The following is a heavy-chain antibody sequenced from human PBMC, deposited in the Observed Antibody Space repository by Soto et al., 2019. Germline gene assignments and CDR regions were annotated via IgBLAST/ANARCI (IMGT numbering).Heavy chain of an antibody. CDR2: IYWDDDK. Sequence: QITLNESGPTVVRPTEPLTLTCRFSGFSLTTSGVGVGWVRQSPGKAPEWLALIYWDDDKRYSESLKSRLTITKDTSKNQVVLTVANLDPTDTATYYCAHRVLRTVFGLVTTTAIDFDFWGQGTPVAVSS. D-gene: IGHD3-3*01. CDR1: GFSLTTSGVG. J-gene: IGHJ4*02. CDR3: AHRVLRTVFGLVTTTAIDFDF. V-gene: IGHV2-5*02.